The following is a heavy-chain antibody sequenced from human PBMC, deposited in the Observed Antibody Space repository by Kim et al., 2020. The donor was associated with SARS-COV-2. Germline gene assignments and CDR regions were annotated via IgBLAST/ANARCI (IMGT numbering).Heavy chain of an antibody. Sequence: GGSLRLSCAASGFTFSNAWMSWVRQAPGKGLEWVGRIKSKTDGGTTDYAAPVQGRFTISRDDSKNTLYLQMNSLKTEDTAVYYCTTDHLAYCGGDCYSDFDYWGQGTLVTVSS. CDR3: TTDHLAYCGGDCYSDFDY. CDR1: GFTFSNAW. CDR2: IKSKTDGGTT. J-gene: IGHJ4*02. V-gene: IGHV3-15*01. D-gene: IGHD2-21*02.